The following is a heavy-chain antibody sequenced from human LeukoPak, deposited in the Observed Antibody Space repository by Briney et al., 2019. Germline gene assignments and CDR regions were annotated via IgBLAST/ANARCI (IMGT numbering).Heavy chain of an antibody. CDR1: GGSISFYY. CDR2: IYYSGST. CDR3: ARIFHCSGGSCYSADV. Sequence: SETLSLTCTVSGGSISFYYWSWIRQPPGKGLEWIGYIYYSGSTNYNPSLKSRVTISVDTSKNQFSLKLSSVTAADTAAYYCARIFHCSGGSCYSADVWGQGTTVTVSS. V-gene: IGHV4-59*01. D-gene: IGHD2-15*01. J-gene: IGHJ6*02.